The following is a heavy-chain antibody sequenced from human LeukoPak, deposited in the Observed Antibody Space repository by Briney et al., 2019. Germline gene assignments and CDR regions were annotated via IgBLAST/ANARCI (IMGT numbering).Heavy chain of an antibody. CDR2: IRQDGGAK. Sequence: GGSLRLSCAASGFTFSNYWMTWLRQAPGRGLEWVANIRQDGGAKYYVDSVKGRFTISRDNAMNSLYLQMSSLRAEDTAVYYCARDQAPSFSGGHYDAFDIWGQGTVVTVSS. J-gene: IGHJ3*02. V-gene: IGHV3-7*01. CDR3: ARDQAPSFSGGHYDAFDI. D-gene: IGHD1-26*01. CDR1: GFTFSNYW.